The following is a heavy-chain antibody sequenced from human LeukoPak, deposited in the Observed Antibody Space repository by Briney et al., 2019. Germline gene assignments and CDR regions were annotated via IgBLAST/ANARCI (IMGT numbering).Heavy chain of an antibody. Sequence: GGSLRLSCSASGFTFSSYAMHWVRQAPGKGLEYVSAISSNGGSTYYANSVKGRFTISRDNSKNTLYLQMGSLRAEDTAVYYCARDRYYDILTGWGYFDYWGQGTLVTVSS. CDR1: GFTFSSYA. V-gene: IGHV3-64*01. CDR3: ARDRYYDILTGWGYFDY. D-gene: IGHD3-9*01. CDR2: ISSNGGST. J-gene: IGHJ4*02.